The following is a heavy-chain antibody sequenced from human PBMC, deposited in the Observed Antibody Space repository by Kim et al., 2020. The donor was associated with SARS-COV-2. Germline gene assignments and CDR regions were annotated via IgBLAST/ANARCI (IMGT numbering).Heavy chain of an antibody. CDR3: AKDISHTYSSSWYRVGLGAFDI. D-gene: IGHD6-13*01. J-gene: IGHJ3*02. Sequence: GGSLRLSCAASGFTFDDYAMHWVRQAPGKGLEWVSGISWNSGSIGYADSVKGRFTISRDNAKNSLYLQMNSLRAEDTALYYCAKDISHTYSSSWYRVGLGAFDIWGQGTMVTVSS. CDR1: GFTFDDYA. V-gene: IGHV3-9*01. CDR2: ISWNSGSI.